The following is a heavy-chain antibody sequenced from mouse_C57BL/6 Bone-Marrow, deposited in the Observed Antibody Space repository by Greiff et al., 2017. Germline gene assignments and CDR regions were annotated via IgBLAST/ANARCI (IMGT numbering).Heavy chain of an antibody. CDR2: INPNNGGT. V-gene: IGHV1-26*01. D-gene: IGHD2-10*02. J-gene: IGHJ2*01. Sequence: EVQLQQSGPELVKPGASVKISCKASGYTFTDYYMNWVKQSHGKSLEWIGDINPNNGGTSYNQKFKGKATLTVDKSSSTAYMELRSLTSEDSAVYYCARKPLGYWGQGTTLTVSS. CDR3: ARKPLGY. CDR1: GYTFTDYY.